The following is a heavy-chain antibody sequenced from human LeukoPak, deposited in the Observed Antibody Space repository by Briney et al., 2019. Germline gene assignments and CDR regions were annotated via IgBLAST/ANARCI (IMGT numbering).Heavy chain of an antibody. J-gene: IGHJ6*02. D-gene: IGHD1-1*01. CDR1: GFSVSDNY. CDR2: INNDGSSA. Sequence: GGSLRLSCAASGFSVSDNYMSWVRQAPGKGLVWVSRINNDGSSASYVDSVKGRFTISRDNAKNTLFLQMNSLRAEDTAVYYCARRGTGHGMDVWGQGTTVIVSS. V-gene: IGHV3-74*01. CDR3: ARRGTGHGMDV.